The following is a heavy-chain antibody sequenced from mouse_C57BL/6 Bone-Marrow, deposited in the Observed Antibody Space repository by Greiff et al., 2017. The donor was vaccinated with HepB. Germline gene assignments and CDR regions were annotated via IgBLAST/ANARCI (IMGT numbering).Heavy chain of an antibody. Sequence: EVQLVESGGGLVKPGGSLKLSCAASGFTFSSYTMSWVRQTPEKRLEWVATISGGGGNTYYPDSVKGRFTISRDNAKNTLYLQMSSLRSEDTALYYCARRGYDYDGLSWFAYWGQGTLVTVSA. CDR3: ARRGYDYDGLSWFAY. V-gene: IGHV5-9*01. J-gene: IGHJ3*01. CDR1: GFTFSSYT. D-gene: IGHD2-4*01. CDR2: ISGGGGNT.